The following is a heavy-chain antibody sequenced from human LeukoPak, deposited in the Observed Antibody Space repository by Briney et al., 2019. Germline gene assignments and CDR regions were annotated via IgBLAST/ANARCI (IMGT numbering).Heavy chain of an antibody. V-gene: IGHV3-30*18. CDR3: AKLAGGVAASRSHFDY. J-gene: IGHJ4*02. CDR2: ISYDGSNK. Sequence: GGSLRLSCAASGFTFSSYGMHWVRQAPGKGLEWVAVISYDGSNKYYADSVKGRFTISRDNSKNTLYLQMNSLRAGDTAVYYCAKLAGGVAASRSHFDYWGQGTLVTVSS. CDR1: GFTFSSYG. D-gene: IGHD2-15*01.